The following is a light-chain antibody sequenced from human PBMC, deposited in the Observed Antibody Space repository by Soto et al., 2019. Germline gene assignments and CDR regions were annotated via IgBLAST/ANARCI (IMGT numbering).Light chain of an antibody. CDR2: EAS. V-gene: IGKV3-15*01. CDR3: QQYQTWPRT. Sequence: EIVMTQSPATLSVSPGERATLSCRASQRLVGNLAWFQHKPGQAPRLLLYEASTRATSVPARFSGSGSRTDFTRTISGLQTEDAAIYDGQQYQTWPRTFGQGTRVEVK. CDR1: QRLVGN. J-gene: IGKJ1*01.